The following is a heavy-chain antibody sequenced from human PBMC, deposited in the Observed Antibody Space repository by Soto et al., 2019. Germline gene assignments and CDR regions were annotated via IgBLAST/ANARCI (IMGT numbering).Heavy chain of an antibody. CDR1: GFTFSSYA. CDR3: ATPYLLYAFDI. V-gene: IGHV3-23*01. CDR2: ISGSGSST. Sequence: EVHLLESGGNLVQPGGSLRLSCAASGFTFSSYAMSWVRQAPGKRLEWVSAISGSGSSTFYADSVKGRFTISRDNSKNTVYLQMNSLRAEDTAVYYCATPYLLYAFDIWCQETMVTVSS. J-gene: IGHJ3*02. D-gene: IGHD2-15*01.